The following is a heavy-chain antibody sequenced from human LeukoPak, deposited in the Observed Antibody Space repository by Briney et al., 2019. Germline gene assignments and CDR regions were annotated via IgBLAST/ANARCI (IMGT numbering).Heavy chain of an antibody. J-gene: IGHJ5*02. V-gene: IGHV3-11*01. D-gene: IGHD3-3*01. Sequence: GGSLRLSCAASGFTFSDYYMSWIRQAPGKGLEWVSYISSSGSTIYYADSVKGRFTTSRDNAKNSLYLQMNSLRAEDTAVYYCATVYYDFWSGYYHWGQGTLVTVSS. CDR2: ISSSGSTI. CDR3: ATVYYDFWSGYYH. CDR1: GFTFSDYY.